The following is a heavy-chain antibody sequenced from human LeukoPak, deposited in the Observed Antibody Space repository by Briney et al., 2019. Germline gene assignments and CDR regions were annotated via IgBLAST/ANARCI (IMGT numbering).Heavy chain of an antibody. D-gene: IGHD3-10*01. J-gene: IGHJ5*02. CDR1: GGTFSSYT. V-gene: IGHV1-69*02. CDR2: IIPILGIA. Sequence: GSSVKVSCKASGGTFSSYTISWVRQAPGQGLEWMGRIIPILGIANYAQKFQGRVTITADKSTSTAYMELSSLRSEDTAVYYCALPYYGSGSLNWFDPWGQGTLVTASS. CDR3: ALPYYGSGSLNWFDP.